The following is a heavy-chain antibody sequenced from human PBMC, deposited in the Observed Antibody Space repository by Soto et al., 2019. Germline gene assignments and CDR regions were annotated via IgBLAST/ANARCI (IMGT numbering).Heavy chain of an antibody. V-gene: IGHV4-34*01. J-gene: IGHJ3*02. CDR3: ARGGSSDWQVALDI. D-gene: IGHD6-19*01. CDR1: AGSFSHYY. CDR2: IKHSGSS. Sequence: QVQQQPWGAGLLKPSETLSLTCAVYAGSFSHYYWNWIRQSPGKGLEWIGKIKHSGSSNYNPSLRSRVSISVDMSNIQFSLRLTSVTAADTAVYYCARGGSSDWQVALDIWGQGTMVTVSS.